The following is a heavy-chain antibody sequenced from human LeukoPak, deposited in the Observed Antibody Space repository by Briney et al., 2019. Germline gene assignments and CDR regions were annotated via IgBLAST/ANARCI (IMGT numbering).Heavy chain of an antibody. V-gene: IGHV5-51*01. CDR2: IYPGDSDT. Sequence: GESLKISCKGSGYSFTSYWIGWVRQMPGKGLEWMGIIYPGDSDTRYSPSFQGQVTISAGKSISTAYLQWSSLKASDTAMYYCAINPYSSSWYNWFDPWGQGTLVTVSS. J-gene: IGHJ5*02. CDR1: GYSFTSYW. D-gene: IGHD6-13*01. CDR3: AINPYSSSWYNWFDP.